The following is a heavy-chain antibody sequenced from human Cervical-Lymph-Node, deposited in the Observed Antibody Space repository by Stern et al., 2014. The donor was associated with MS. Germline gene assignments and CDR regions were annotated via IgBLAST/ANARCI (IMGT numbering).Heavy chain of an antibody. V-gene: IGHV1-69*01. J-gene: IGHJ4*02. CDR1: GASFSTNA. CDR3: TREHHGGNFAS. CDR2: IVSIFDKA. Sequence: VQLVESGAEVKKPGSSVKVSCKASGASFSTNAISWVRQAPGQGLEWMVAIVSIFDKANYAQRFRGRVTITADESTSTAYLVLSSLRSGDTAVYFCTREHHGGNFASWGQGTLVTVSS. D-gene: IGHD4-23*01.